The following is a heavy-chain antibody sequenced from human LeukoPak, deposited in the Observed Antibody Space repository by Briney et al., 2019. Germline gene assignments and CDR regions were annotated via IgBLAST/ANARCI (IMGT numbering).Heavy chain of an antibody. CDR2: IYTSGST. CDR1: GGSISRYY. Sequence: SETLSLTCTVSGGSISRYYWSWIRQPAGKGLEWIGRIYTSGSTNYNASLKSRVSMSVDMSKNQFSLKLSSVTAADTAVFYCARQYSGSYREFDSWGQGTLVTVSS. D-gene: IGHD1-26*01. V-gene: IGHV4-4*07. J-gene: IGHJ4*02. CDR3: ARQYSGSYREFDS.